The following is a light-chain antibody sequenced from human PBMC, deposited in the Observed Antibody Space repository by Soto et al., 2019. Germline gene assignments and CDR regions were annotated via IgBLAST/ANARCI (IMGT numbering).Light chain of an antibody. Sequence: QSALTQPPSASGSPGQSVTISCTGTSSDVRGYNFVSWYQQHPGKAPKLMIYEVSKRPSGVPDRFSGSKSGNTASLTVSGLQADDEADYYCTSYAGSNIPVVFGGGTKLTVL. J-gene: IGLJ2*01. CDR3: TSYAGSNIPVV. V-gene: IGLV2-8*01. CDR1: SSDVRGYNF. CDR2: EVS.